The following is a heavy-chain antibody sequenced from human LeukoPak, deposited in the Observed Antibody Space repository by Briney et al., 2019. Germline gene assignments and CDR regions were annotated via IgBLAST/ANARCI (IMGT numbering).Heavy chain of an antibody. J-gene: IGHJ1*01. Sequence: GGSLRLSCAASRFTVSSNYMSWVRQAPGKGLEWVSVIYSGGSTYYADSVKGRFTISRDNSKNTLYLQMNSLRAEDTAVYYCARELGDYGDYAPPPFQHWGQGTLVTVSS. CDR1: RFTVSSNY. D-gene: IGHD4-17*01. V-gene: IGHV3-53*01. CDR2: IYSGGST. CDR3: ARELGDYGDYAPPPFQH.